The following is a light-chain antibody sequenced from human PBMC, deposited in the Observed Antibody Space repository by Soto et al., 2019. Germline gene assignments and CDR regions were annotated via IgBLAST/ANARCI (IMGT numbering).Light chain of an antibody. Sequence: DIQMTQSPSSLSASVGDRVTITCRASQSISSYLNWYQQKPGKAPKHLIYAAFSVQSGVPSRCSGSGSGTDLTLPISSLLPENFAIYYCQQSYSNSTFGQGTKLE. CDR3: QQSYSNST. J-gene: IGKJ2*01. CDR1: QSISSY. CDR2: AAF. V-gene: IGKV1-39*01.